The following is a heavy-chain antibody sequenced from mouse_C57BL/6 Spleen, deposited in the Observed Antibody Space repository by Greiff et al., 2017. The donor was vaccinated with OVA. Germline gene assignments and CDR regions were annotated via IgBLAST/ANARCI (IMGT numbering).Heavy chain of an antibody. V-gene: IGHV5-15*01. CDR2: ISNLAYSI. D-gene: IGHD2-3*01. CDR3: TRQGDGYHVYAMDY. CDR1: GFTFSDYG. J-gene: IGHJ4*01. Sequence: EVMLVESGGGLVQPGGSLKLSCAASGFTFSDYGMAWVRQAPRKGPEWVAFISNLAYSIYYADTVTGRFTISRENAKNTLYLEMSSLRSEDTAMYYCTRQGDGYHVYAMDYWGQGTSVTVSS.